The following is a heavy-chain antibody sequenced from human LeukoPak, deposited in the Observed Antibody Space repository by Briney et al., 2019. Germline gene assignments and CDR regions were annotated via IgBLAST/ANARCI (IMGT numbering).Heavy chain of an antibody. J-gene: IGHJ4*02. CDR2: ISSSSYI. CDR3: ARDDYGDYTFDY. D-gene: IGHD4-17*01. CDR1: GFTFSSYS. V-gene: IGHV3-21*01. Sequence: GGSLRLSCSASGFTFSSYSMNWVRQAPGKGLEWVSSISSSSYIYYADSVKGRFTISRDNAKNSLYLQMNSLRAEDTAVYYCARDDYGDYTFDYWGQGTLVTASS.